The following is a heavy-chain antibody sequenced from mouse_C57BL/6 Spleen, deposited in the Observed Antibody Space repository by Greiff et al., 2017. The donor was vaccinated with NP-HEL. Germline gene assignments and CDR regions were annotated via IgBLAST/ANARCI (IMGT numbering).Heavy chain of an antibody. Sequence: QVQLQQPGAELVKPGASVKLSCKASGYTFTSYWMHWVKQRPGQGLEWIGMIHPNSGSTNYNEKFKSKATLTVDKSSSTAYMQLSSLTSEDSAVYYCALTGTEDYCFEYWGKGTTLTVAS. CDR3: ALTGTEDYCFEY. CDR2: IHPNSGST. J-gene: IGHJ2*01. D-gene: IGHD4-1*01. CDR1: GYTFTSYW. V-gene: IGHV1-64*01.